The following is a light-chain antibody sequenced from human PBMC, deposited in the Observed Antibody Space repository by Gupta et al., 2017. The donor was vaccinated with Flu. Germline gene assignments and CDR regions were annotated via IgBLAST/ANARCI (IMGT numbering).Light chain of an antibody. CDR1: QSCLYSSNNKNY. V-gene: IGKV4-1*01. Sequence: DSVMTQAPDSLAVSLGERATINCKSSQSCLYSSNNKNYLGWYQQKPGQPPKLLIYWASTRESGVPDRFSGRGSGTDFTLTINNLQAEDVAVYCCRQELHTPRTFGGGTKVDIK. J-gene: IGKJ4*01. CDR2: WAS. CDR3: RQELHTPRT.